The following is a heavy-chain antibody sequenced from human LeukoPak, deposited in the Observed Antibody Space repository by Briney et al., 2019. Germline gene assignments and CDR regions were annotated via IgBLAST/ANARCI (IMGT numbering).Heavy chain of an antibody. CDR3: ARVVPAAIFGDYFDY. Sequence: GESLKISCKGSGYSFTSYWIGWVRQMPGKGLEWMGIIYPGDSDTRYSPSFQGQVTIPADKSISTAYLQWSSLKASDTAMYYCARVVPAAIFGDYFDYWGQGTLVTVSS. V-gene: IGHV5-51*01. CDR1: GYSFTSYW. D-gene: IGHD2-2*02. CDR2: IYPGDSDT. J-gene: IGHJ4*02.